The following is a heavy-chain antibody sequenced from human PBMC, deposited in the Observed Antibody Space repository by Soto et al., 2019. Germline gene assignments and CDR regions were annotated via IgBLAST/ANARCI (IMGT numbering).Heavy chain of an antibody. CDR3: ARGLDDSSGYYSPPFDP. V-gene: IGHV3-30-3*01. J-gene: IGHJ5*02. D-gene: IGHD3-22*01. Sequence: GGSLRLSCAASGFTFSSYAMHWVRQAPGKGLEWVAVISYDGSNKYYADSVKGRFTISRDNSKNTLYLQMNSLRAEDTAGYYCARGLDDSSGYYSPPFDPWGQGTLVTVSS. CDR1: GFTFSSYA. CDR2: ISYDGSNK.